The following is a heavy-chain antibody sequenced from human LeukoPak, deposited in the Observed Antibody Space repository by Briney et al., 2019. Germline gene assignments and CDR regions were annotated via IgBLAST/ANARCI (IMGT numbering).Heavy chain of an antibody. V-gene: IGHV5-51*01. D-gene: IGHD3-3*01. J-gene: IGHJ3*02. Sequence: GESLKISCKGSGYSFTSYWIGWVRQMPGKGLEWMGIIYPGDSDTRYSPSFQGQVTISADKSISTAYLQWSSLKASDTAMYYCASRSYYDFWSGYPLGAFDIWGQGTMVTVSS. CDR3: ASRSYYDFWSGYPLGAFDI. CDR2: IYPGDSDT. CDR1: GYSFTSYW.